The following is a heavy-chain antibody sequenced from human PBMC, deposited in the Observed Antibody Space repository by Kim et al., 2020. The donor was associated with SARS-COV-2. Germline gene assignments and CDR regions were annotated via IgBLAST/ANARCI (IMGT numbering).Heavy chain of an antibody. V-gene: IGHV3-30*04. J-gene: IGHJ5*02. CDR2: ISYNGGNK. CDR3: ARDPSASGTGYYCFDP. CDR1: GFSFSSYV. Sequence: GGSLRLSCAASGFSFSSYVLRWVRQASGKGLEWVALISYNGGNKQYADSVKGRFTISRDNSKNTLYLQMNSLRAEDTAVYYCARDPSASGTGYYCFDP. D-gene: IGHD6-13*01.